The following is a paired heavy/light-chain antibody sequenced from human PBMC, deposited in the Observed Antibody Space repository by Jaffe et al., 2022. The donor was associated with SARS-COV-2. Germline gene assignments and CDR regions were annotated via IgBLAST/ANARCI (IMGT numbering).Heavy chain of an antibody. D-gene: IGHD2-15*01. J-gene: IGHJ6*03. CDR2: VKSNTDGGTK. CDR3: TTRIRIPDV. CDR1: GFTFTSAW. V-gene: IGHV3-15*01. Sequence: EVQLVESGGGLVKPGGSLRLSCAASGFTFTSAWMTWVRQAPGRGLEWVGRVKSNTDGGTKDYAAPVKGRFTISRDDSKNMVYLQMDSLKNEDTAIYYCTTRIRIPDVWGKGTTVTVSS.
Light chain of an antibody. V-gene: IGLV3-25*03. CDR3: ESTDSSGTYVV. Sequence: SYELTQPPSVSVSPGQTARITCSGDALPKEYAYWYQKKPGQAPVLVIYEDTERPSGIPERFSGSSSGTTFTLTISGVQAEDEADYYCESTDSSGTYVVFGGGTKLTVL. CDR1: ALPKEY. J-gene: IGLJ3*02. CDR2: EDT.